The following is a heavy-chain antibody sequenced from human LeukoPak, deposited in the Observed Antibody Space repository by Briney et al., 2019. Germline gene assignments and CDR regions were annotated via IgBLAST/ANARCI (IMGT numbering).Heavy chain of an antibody. CDR1: GGSISSSSDY. D-gene: IGHD1-1*01. V-gene: IGHV4-39*01. J-gene: IGHJ4*02. CDR3: ARRTYSAAYWKHFDY. Sequence: SETLSLTCTVPGGSISSSSDYWGWIRQPPGKRLEWIGSIYYHENTYYNTSLKSRVTISVDTSKNQFSLKLNSVTAADTAVYFCARRTYSAAYWKHFDYWGQGTLVTVSS. CDR2: IYYHENT.